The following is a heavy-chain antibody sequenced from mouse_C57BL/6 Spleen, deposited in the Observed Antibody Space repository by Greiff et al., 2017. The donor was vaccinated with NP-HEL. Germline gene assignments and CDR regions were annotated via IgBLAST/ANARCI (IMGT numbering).Heavy chain of an antibody. Sequence: VQLQQSGAELARPGASVKLSCKASGYTFTSYGISWVKQRTGQGLEWIGEIYPRSGNTYYNEKFKGKATLTADKSSSTAYMELRSLTSEDSAVYFCAREITTVYRGYFDVWGTGTTVTVSS. CDR1: GYTFTSYG. CDR3: AREITTVYRGYFDV. D-gene: IGHD1-1*01. CDR2: IYPRSGNT. V-gene: IGHV1-81*01. J-gene: IGHJ1*03.